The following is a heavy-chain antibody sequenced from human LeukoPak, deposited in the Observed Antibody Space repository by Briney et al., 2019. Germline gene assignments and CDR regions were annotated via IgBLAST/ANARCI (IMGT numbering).Heavy chain of an antibody. CDR1: GFTFSTYA. CDR3: AKLRSGYYSDAFDI. Sequence: GGSLRLSCAASGFTFSTYAMSWVRQAPGKGLEWVSGISSGGGSTYYADSVKGRFTISRDNSKNTPYLQMNSLRAEDTAVYYCAKLRSGYYSDAFDIWGQGTMVTVSS. CDR2: ISSGGGST. D-gene: IGHD3-22*01. V-gene: IGHV3-23*01. J-gene: IGHJ3*02.